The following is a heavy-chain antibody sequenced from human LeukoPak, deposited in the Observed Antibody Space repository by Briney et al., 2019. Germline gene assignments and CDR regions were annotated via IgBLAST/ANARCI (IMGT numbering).Heavy chain of an antibody. CDR3: AREAELRYFGWLLGAELECYYFDY. V-gene: IGHV3-21*01. CDR1: EFTFSIYA. Sequence: PGGSLRLSCAASEFTFSIYAMSWVRQAPGKGLEWVSSITSRGEGTWYADSVKGRFTISRDNAKNSLYLQMNSLRAEDTAVYYCAREAELRYFGWLLGAELECYYFDYWGQGTLVTVSS. J-gene: IGHJ4*02. D-gene: IGHD3-9*01. CDR2: ITSRGEGT.